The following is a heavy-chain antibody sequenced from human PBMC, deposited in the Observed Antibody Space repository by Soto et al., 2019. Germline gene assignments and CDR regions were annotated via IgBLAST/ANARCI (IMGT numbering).Heavy chain of an antibody. D-gene: IGHD4-4*01. V-gene: IGHV3-15*01. Sequence: DVQLVESGGGLVKPGGSLTLSCSASGFRFDRAWASWVRQAPGRGLEWVGLIKTKTDGGTTDYAASVKGRFTISKDESEKTVYLHMNRLKTEDTDFYYCATTGYSNDGMFDSWGQGSLVTVSS. J-gene: IGHJ4*02. CDR3: ATTGYSNDGMFDS. CDR2: IKTKTDGGTT. CDR1: GFRFDRAW.